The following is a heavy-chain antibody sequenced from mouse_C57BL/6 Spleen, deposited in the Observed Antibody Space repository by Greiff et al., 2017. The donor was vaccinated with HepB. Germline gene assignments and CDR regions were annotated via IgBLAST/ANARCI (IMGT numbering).Heavy chain of an antibody. V-gene: IGHV1-69*01. J-gene: IGHJ2*01. CDR3: ARVLGYYFDY. CDR1: GYTFTSYW. D-gene: IGHD4-1*01. Sequence: QVQLQQSGAELVMPGASVKLSCKASGYTFTSYWMHWVKQRPGQGLEWIGEIDPSDSYTNYNQKFKGKTTLTVDKSSSTAYMQLSSLTSEDSAVYYCARVLGYYFDYWGQGTTLTVSS. CDR2: IDPSDSYT.